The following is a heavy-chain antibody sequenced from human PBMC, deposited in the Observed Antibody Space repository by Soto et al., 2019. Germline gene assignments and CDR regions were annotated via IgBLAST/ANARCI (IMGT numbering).Heavy chain of an antibody. J-gene: IGHJ6*02. Sequence: SETLSLTCTVADDFISSHYWNWIRQPAGKGLEWIGRVSTSGATNYNPSLESRVTMSVDTSKKQFSLKLTSVTAADTAVYFCAREGGYSGYDYYYYYGMDVWGQGTTVTVSS. CDR1: DDFISSHY. V-gene: IGHV4-4*07. D-gene: IGHD5-12*01. CDR2: VSTSGAT. CDR3: AREGGYSGYDYYYYYGMDV.